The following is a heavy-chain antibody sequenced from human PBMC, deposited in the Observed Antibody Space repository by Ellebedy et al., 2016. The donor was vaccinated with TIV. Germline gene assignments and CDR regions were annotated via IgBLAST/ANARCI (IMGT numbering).Heavy chain of an antibody. CDR2: INSDGSST. J-gene: IGHJ4*02. V-gene: IGHV3-74*01. CDR1: GFTFSSYW. D-gene: IGHD3-10*01. CDR3: ERITMVRGYFDY. Sequence: GESLKISCAASGFTFSSYWMHWVRQAPGKGLVWVSRINSDGSSTSYADSVKGRFTISRDNAKNTLYLQMNSLRAEDTAVYYCERITMVRGYFDYWGQGTLVTVSS.